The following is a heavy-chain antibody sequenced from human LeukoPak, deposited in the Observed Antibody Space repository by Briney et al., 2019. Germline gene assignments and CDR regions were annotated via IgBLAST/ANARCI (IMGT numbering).Heavy chain of an antibody. J-gene: IGHJ5*02. CDR3: ARNPEQWLIWFDP. Sequence: ASVKVSCKASGYTFTSYDINWVRQASGQGLEWMGWMNPNSRNTGYAQKFQGRATMTRNTSISTAYMELSSLRSEDAAVYYCARNPEQWLIWFDPWGQGTLVTVSS. V-gene: IGHV1-8*01. D-gene: IGHD6-19*01. CDR1: GYTFTSYD. CDR2: MNPNSRNT.